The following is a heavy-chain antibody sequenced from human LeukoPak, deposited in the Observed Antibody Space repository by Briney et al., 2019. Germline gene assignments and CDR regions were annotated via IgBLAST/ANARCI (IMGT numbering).Heavy chain of an antibody. CDR3: ARADRGSHSYFQH. CDR1: GFTVSSYY. Sequence: TGGSLRLSCAASGFTVSSYYMTWVRQAPGKGLEWVSIIYSGGNTYYADSVKGRLTISRDNSKNTLYLQMDSLRAEDTAVYYCARADRGSHSYFQHWGQGTLVTVSS. CDR2: IYSGGNT. J-gene: IGHJ1*01. D-gene: IGHD1-26*01. V-gene: IGHV3-53*01.